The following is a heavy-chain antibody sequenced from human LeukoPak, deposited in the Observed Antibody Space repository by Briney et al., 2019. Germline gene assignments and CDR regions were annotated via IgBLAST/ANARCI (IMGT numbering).Heavy chain of an antibody. CDR3: VGGAY. V-gene: IGHV3-48*02. J-gene: IGHJ4*02. D-gene: IGHD3-16*01. CDR1: GGSISSSS. Sequence: QSSETLSLTCTVSGGSISSSSYYWGWIRQPPGKGLEWVSYISSSGTTIYYADSVKGRFTISRDNAKNSLYLQMNSLRDEDTAVYHCVGGAYWGQGTLVTVSS. CDR2: ISSSGTTI.